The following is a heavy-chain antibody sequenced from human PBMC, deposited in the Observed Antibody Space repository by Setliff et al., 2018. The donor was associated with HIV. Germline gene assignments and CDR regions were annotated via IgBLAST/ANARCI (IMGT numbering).Heavy chain of an antibody. CDR1: GYTFATYG. D-gene: IGHD3-22*01. Sequence: ASVKVSCKASGYTFATYGISWVRQAPGQGLEWMGWISPYNGNTNYAQKFQGWVTIIADKSTSTAYMEVSSLRSEDTAVYYCARASLGDSGSYYYSYWGQGTLVTVSS. CDR3: ARASLGDSGSYYYSY. CDR2: ISPYNGNT. V-gene: IGHV1-18*01. J-gene: IGHJ4*02.